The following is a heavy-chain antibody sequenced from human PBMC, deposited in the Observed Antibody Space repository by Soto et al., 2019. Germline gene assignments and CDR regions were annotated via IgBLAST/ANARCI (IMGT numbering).Heavy chain of an antibody. Sequence: GASVKVSCKASGGTFSSYAISWVRQAPGQGLEWMGGIIPIFGTANYAQKFQGRVTITADESTSTAYMELSSLRSEDTAVYYCARDRSPYYYDSSGYFSIWGQGTLVTVSS. CDR3: ARDRSPYYYDSSGYFSI. V-gene: IGHV1-69*13. CDR2: IIPIFGTA. J-gene: IGHJ4*02. D-gene: IGHD3-22*01. CDR1: GGTFSSYA.